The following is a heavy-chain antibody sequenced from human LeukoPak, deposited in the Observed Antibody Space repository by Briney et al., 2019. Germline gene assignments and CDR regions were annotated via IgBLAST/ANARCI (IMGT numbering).Heavy chain of an antibody. D-gene: IGHD4-17*01. CDR3: TTTSFMATVSGG. V-gene: IGHV3-15*07. J-gene: IGHJ4*02. CDR1: GFILSNAW. CDR2: IKSKADGGTI. Sequence: GGSLRLSCAASGFILSNAWMNWVRQAPGKGLEWVGRIKSKADGGTIDYAAPVKGRFTISRDDSKNTLFLQMNSLKTEDTAVYYCTTTSFMATVSGGWGQGALVSVSS.